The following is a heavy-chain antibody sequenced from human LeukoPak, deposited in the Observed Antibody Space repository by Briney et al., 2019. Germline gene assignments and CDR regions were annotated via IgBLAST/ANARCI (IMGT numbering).Heavy chain of an antibody. J-gene: IGHJ3*02. Sequence: SVKVSCKASGGTFSSYAISWVRQAPGQGLEWMGGIIPIFGTANCAQKFQGRVTITADESTSTAYMELSSLRSEDTAVYYCARDPIITMVKGAFDIWGQGTMVTVSS. CDR2: IIPIFGTA. D-gene: IGHD3-10*01. CDR1: GGTFSSYA. CDR3: ARDPIITMVKGAFDI. V-gene: IGHV1-69*13.